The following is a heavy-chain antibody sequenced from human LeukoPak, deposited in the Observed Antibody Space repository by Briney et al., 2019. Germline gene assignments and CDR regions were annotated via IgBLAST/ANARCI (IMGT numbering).Heavy chain of an antibody. CDR2: ISSSSSYI. J-gene: IGHJ4*02. CDR1: GFTFSSYA. D-gene: IGHD1-26*01. Sequence: SGGSLRLSCAASGFTFSSYAMSWVRQAPGKGLEWVSSISSSSSYIYYADSMKGRFTISRDNAKNSLYLQMSSLRAEDTAVYYCARRPTKDIVGATEDYWGQGTLVTVSS. V-gene: IGHV3-21*01. CDR3: ARRPTKDIVGATEDY.